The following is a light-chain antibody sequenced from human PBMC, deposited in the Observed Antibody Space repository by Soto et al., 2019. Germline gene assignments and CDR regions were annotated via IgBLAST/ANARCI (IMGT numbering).Light chain of an antibody. CDR2: DAS. J-gene: IGKJ5*01. V-gene: IGKV1-5*01. CDR3: QQYNNWPPAT. Sequence: DIRITKSPATLSASVGDRVTITCRASQRLTTWLAWYQQRPGKAPQLLIFDASNLESGVPSRFSGSGSGTEFTLTISSLQPDDFATYYCQQYNNWPPATVGQGTRLEIK. CDR1: QRLTTW.